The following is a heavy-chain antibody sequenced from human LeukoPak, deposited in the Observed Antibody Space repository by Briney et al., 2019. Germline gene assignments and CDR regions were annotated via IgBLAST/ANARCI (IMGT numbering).Heavy chain of an antibody. J-gene: IGHJ4*02. CDR3: VRGSRVYCGGDCYYY. CDR2: INPSGST. V-gene: IGHV4-34*01. Sequence: PSETLSLTCTVFGGSFSGYYWSWIRQPPDKGLEWIGEINPSGSTNYNPSLKTRVTISTDTSKNHFSLNLNSVTDADTGVYYCVRGSRVYCGGDCYYYWGQGTLVTVSS. CDR1: GGSFSGYY. D-gene: IGHD2-21*02.